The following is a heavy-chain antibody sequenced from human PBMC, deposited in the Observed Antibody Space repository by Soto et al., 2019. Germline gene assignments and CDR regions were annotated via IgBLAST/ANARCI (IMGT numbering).Heavy chain of an antibody. CDR1: GYSFTSYG. J-gene: IGHJ4*02. CDR3: ARHGKSSSMTNYFDS. V-gene: IGHV5-51*01. CDR2: IYPGDSGT. Sequence: XESLKVSWKCSGYSFTSYGSALVLQMPGKGLECMGIIYPGDSGTRYSPSFQGQVTISVDKSINTAYLQWSSLRASDTAIYYCARHGKSSSMTNYFDSCGQRALVTVSS. D-gene: IGHD1-1*01.